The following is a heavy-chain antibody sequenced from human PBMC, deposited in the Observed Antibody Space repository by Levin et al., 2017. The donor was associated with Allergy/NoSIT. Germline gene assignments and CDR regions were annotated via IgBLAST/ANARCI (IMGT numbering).Heavy chain of an antibody. CDR1: GGSISSGDYY. CDR3: ATNHLNYGDPYYFDY. CDR2: IYYSGST. D-gene: IGHD4-17*01. V-gene: IGHV4-30-4*01. J-gene: IGHJ4*02. Sequence: SETLSLTCTVSGGSISSGDYYWSWIRQPPGKGLEWIGYIYYSGSTYYNPSLKSRVTISVDTSKNQFSLKLSSVTAADTAVYYCATNHLNYGDPYYFDYWGQGTLVTVSS.